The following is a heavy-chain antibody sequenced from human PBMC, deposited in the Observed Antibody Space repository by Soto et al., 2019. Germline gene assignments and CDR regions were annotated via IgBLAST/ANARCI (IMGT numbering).Heavy chain of an antibody. CDR1: GGSISSSSYY. V-gene: IGHV4-39*01. J-gene: IGHJ6*03. D-gene: IGHD3-22*01. CDR2: IYYSGTT. Sequence: SETLSLTCTVSGGSISSSSYYWGWIRQPPGKGLEWIGSIYYSGTTNYNPSLKSRVAISIDTPKNQFSLQLSSVTVADTAFYYCAGGGSIVATRRLMDVWGKGTTVTVSS. CDR3: AGGGSIVATRRLMDV.